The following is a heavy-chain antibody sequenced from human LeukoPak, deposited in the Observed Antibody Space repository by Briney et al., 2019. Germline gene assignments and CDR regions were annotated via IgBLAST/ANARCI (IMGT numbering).Heavy chain of an antibody. CDR3: ARGRSIAVAGTFVY. D-gene: IGHD6-19*01. V-gene: IGHV4-34*01. CDR1: GGSFSGYY. J-gene: IGHJ4*02. CDR2: INHSGST. Sequence: SETLSLTCAVYGGSFSGYYWSWIRQPPGKGLEWIGEINHSGSTNYNPSLKSRVTISVDTSKNQFSLKLSSVTAADTAVYYCARGRSIAVAGTFVYWGQGTLVTVSS.